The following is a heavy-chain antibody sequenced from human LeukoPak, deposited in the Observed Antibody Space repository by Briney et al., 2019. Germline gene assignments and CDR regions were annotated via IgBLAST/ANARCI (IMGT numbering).Heavy chain of an antibody. D-gene: IGHD2-15*01. CDR3: ARRKNQYCSGGSCYEY. V-gene: IGHV3-74*01. Sequence: PGGSLRPSCVASGFSFSSYWMHWVRQAPGKGLVWVSRINSDGSGLSYADSVKGRFTISRDNVKKTLYLQMNSLRAEDTAVYYCARRKNQYCSGGSCYEYWGQGTLVTVSS. CDR2: INSDGSGL. CDR1: GFSFSSYW. J-gene: IGHJ4*02.